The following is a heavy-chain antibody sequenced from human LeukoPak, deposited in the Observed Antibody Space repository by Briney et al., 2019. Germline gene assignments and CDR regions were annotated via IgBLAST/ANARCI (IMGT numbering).Heavy chain of an antibody. Sequence: SVKVSCKACGGTFSSYAISWVRQAPGQGLEWMGRIIPIFGTANYAQKFQGRVTITTDESTSTAYMELSSLRSEDTAVYYCARDGENDAFDIWDQGTMVTVSS. V-gene: IGHV1-69*05. CDR2: IIPIFGTA. J-gene: IGHJ3*02. CDR1: GGTFSSYA. CDR3: ARDGENDAFDI.